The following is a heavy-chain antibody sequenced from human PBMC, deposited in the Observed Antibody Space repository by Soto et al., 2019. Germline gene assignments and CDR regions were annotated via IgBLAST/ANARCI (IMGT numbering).Heavy chain of an antibody. CDR3: AREGSCWSVPAEYFQH. V-gene: IGHV1-18*01. D-gene: IGHD6-19*01. CDR2: ISAYNGNT. J-gene: IGHJ1*01. CDR1: GYTFTSYG. Sequence: ASVKVSCKASGYTFTSYGISWVRQAPGQGLEWMGWISAYNGNTNYAQKLQGRVTMTTDTSTSTAYMELRSLRSDDTAVYYCAREGSCWSVPAEYFQHRGQGTLVTVSS.